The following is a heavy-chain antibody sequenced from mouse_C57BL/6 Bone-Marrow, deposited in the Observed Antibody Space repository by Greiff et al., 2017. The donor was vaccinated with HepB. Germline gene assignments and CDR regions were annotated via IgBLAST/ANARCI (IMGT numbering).Heavy chain of an antibody. D-gene: IGHD2-3*01. CDR2: ILPGSGST. CDR1: GYTFTGYW. V-gene: IGHV1-9*01. Sequence: QVQLQQSGAELMKPGASVKLSCKATGYTFTGYWIEWVKQKPGHGLEWIGEILPGSGSTNYNEKFKGKATFTADTSSNTAYMQLSSLTTEDSAIYYCARRGALYDGYSLGYVDVWGTGTTVTVSS. CDR3: ARRGALYDGYSLGYVDV. J-gene: IGHJ1*03.